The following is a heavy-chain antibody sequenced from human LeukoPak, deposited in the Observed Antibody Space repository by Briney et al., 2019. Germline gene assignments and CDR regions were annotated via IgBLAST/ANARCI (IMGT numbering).Heavy chain of an antibody. D-gene: IGHD3-10*01. V-gene: IGHV1-18*01. CDR1: GYTFTSYG. CDR3: ARAPGGPLWFGELSYGMDV. CDR2: ISAYNGNT. Sequence: ASVKVSCKASGYTFTSYGISWVRQAPGQGLEWMGWISAYNGNTNYAQKLQGRVTMTTDTSTSTAYMELRSLRSDDTAVYYCARAPGGPLWFGELSYGMDVWGQGTTVTVSS. J-gene: IGHJ6*02.